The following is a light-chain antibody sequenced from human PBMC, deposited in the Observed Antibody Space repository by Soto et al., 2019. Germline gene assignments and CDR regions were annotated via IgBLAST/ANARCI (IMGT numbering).Light chain of an antibody. CDR2: DTS. CDR3: QQHGSSPWM. J-gene: IGKJ1*01. Sequence: FVLTQSPATLSLSPGERGSLSCGASQSVSSSYVAWYQHKPGLAPRLLIHDTSSRATGIPDRFSGSGSGTDFTLTISRLEPEDFAVYYCQQHGSSPWMFGQGTKVDIK. V-gene: IGKV3D-20*01. CDR1: QSVSSSY.